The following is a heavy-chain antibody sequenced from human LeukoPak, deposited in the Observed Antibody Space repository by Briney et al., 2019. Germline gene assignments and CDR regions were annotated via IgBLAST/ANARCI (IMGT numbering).Heavy chain of an antibody. CDR2: INSDGSDT. CDR3: ARDGGNGNLGAFDI. D-gene: IGHD1-14*01. CDR1: GFTFRRYW. Sequence: PGGSLRLSCAVSGFTFRRYWMHWVRQAPGKGLVWVSRINSDGSDTINADSVKGRFTMSRDNAKDTLSPQMNSLRAEDTAVYYCARDGGNGNLGAFDIWGQGTMVTVSS. J-gene: IGHJ3*02. V-gene: IGHV3-74*01.